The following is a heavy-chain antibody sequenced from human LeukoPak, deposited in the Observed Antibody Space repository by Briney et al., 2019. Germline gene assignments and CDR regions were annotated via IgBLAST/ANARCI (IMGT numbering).Heavy chain of an antibody. V-gene: IGHV3-23*01. CDR1: GFTFSSYA. Sequence: PGGSLRLPCAASGFTFSSYAMSWVRQAPGKGLEWVSAISGSGGSTYYADSVKGRFTISRDNSKNTLYLQMNSLRAEDTAVYYCAKDDYGDKRTNYWGQGTLVTVSS. CDR3: AKDDYGDKRTNY. CDR2: ISGSGGST. D-gene: IGHD4-17*01. J-gene: IGHJ4*02.